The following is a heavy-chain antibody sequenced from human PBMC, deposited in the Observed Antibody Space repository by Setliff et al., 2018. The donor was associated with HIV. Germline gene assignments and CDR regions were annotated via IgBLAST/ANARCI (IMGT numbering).Heavy chain of an antibody. CDR1: GGTFSSYA. CDR2: IIPIFGTA. Sequence: GASVKVSCKASGGTFSSYAISWVRQAPGQGLEWMGGIIPIFGTANYAQQFQGRVTMTTDTSTNTAYMDLRSLRSDDTAVYYCAKCSEMLGTPATSSGYYCGWFDPWGQGTLVTVSS. D-gene: IGHD3-22*01. V-gene: IGHV1-69*05. J-gene: IGHJ5*02. CDR3: AKCSEMLGTPATSSGYYCGWFDP.